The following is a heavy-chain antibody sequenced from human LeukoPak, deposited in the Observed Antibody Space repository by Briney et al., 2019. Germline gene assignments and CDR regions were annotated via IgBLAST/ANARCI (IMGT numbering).Heavy chain of an antibody. CDR2: ISSSSSYI. D-gene: IGHD2-8*01. Sequence: GGSLRLSCAASGFTFSSYSMNWVRQAPGKGLEWVSSISSSSSYIYYADSVKGRFTISRDNAKNSLYLQMNSLRAEDTAVYYCARDRGDSIALIYLPSSDYWGQGTLVTVSS. J-gene: IGHJ4*02. V-gene: IGHV3-21*01. CDR3: ARDRGDSIALIYLPSSDY. CDR1: GFTFSSYS.